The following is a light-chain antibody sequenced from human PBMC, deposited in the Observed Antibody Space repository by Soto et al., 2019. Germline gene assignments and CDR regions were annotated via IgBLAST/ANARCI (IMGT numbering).Light chain of an antibody. V-gene: IGLV1-51*01. CDR2: DDN. CDR1: SSNIGGNS. J-gene: IGLJ1*01. CDR3: GSWDSSLSAYV. Sequence: SVLPQPPSVSSAPGQKVTISCSVSSSNIGGNSVSWYQQLPGTAPKLLIYDDNKRPSGIPDRFSGSKSGASATLGITGFQTGDEADYYCGSWDSSLSAYVFGTGTKV.